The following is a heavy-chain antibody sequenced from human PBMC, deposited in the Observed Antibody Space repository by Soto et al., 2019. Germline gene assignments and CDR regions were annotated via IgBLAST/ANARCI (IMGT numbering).Heavy chain of an antibody. CDR3: ARQGLVRQLAQH. V-gene: IGHV3-23*01. CDR1: GFAFSQFG. Sequence: PGGSLRLSCTASGFAFSQFGMSWVRQAPGKGLEWVSSIRSFDYRTNYADSVKGRFTISRDNSKSTLSLQWSSLKASDTAMYYCARQGLVRQLAQHWGQGTLVTVSS. J-gene: IGHJ1*01. D-gene: IGHD6-13*01. CDR2: IRSFDYRT.